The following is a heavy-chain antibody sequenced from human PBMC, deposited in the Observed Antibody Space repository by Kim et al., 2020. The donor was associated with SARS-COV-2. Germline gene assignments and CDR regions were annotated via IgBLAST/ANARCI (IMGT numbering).Heavy chain of an antibody. J-gene: IGHJ6*02. CDR1: GYSINRRTHF. CDR2: LFYGGRP. D-gene: IGHD2-2*01. Sequence: SETLSLTCTVSGYSINRRTHFWGWIRQPPGRGLEWIGSLFYGGRPYYNTSLKSRVTISIDTSRNQFTLKLTSVTAADTAPYYCARGRAGVVPGAILGIGPHYDYYVMDVWGQGTTVTVSS. V-gene: IGHV4-39*06. CDR3: ARGRAGVVPGAILGIGPHYDYYVMDV.